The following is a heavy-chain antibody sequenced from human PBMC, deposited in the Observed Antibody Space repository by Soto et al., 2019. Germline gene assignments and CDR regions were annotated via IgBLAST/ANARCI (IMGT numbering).Heavy chain of an antibody. D-gene: IGHD3-9*01. Sequence: GGSLRLSCAASGFTFSSYAMSWVRQAPGKGLEWVSTISGSGGNTYYADSVKGRFTISRDDSKNTLYLQVNSLRAEDTAVYYCATHPGDVLTGYYNYYYYYMDVWGKGTTVTVSS. CDR2: ISGSGGNT. CDR3: ATHPGDVLTGYYNYYYYYMDV. J-gene: IGHJ6*03. CDR1: GFTFSSYA. V-gene: IGHV3-23*01.